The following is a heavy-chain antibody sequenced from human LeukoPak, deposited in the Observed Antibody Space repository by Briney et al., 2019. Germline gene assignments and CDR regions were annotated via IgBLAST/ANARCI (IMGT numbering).Heavy chain of an antibody. Sequence: GGSLRLSCAASGFTFSSYSMTWVRQAPGKGLEWVSYISSSSSTIYYADSVKGRFTISRDNAKNSLYLQMNSLRAEDTAVYYCARVGGQDDYWGQGTLVTVSS. CDR2: ISSSSSTI. V-gene: IGHV3-48*01. CDR1: GFTFSSYS. D-gene: IGHD1-26*01. J-gene: IGHJ4*02. CDR3: ARVGGQDDY.